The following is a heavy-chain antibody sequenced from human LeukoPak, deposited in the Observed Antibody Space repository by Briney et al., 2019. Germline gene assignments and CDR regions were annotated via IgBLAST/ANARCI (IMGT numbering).Heavy chain of an antibody. V-gene: IGHV4-38-2*01. J-gene: IGHJ5*02. CDR3: ARNVSADFSNWHHKWFDP. Sequence: SETLSLTCGVSGHSMISDYYWGWIRQPPGKGLEWIGSIYHSGSTHYNPSLKSRVTISVDTSKNQFSLKLSSVTASDTAIYYCARNVSADFSNWHHKWFDPWGQGTLVTVSS. D-gene: IGHD2-8*01. CDR2: IYHSGST. CDR1: GHSMISDYY.